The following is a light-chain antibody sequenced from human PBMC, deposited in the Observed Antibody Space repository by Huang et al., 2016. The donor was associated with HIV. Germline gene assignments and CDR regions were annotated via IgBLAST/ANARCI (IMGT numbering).Light chain of an antibody. CDR3: QQYYSSPIT. CDR1: QSLLYSSNNTNY. CDR2: WAS. Sequence: DIVMTQSPDSLAVSLGERATINCKSSQSLLYSSNNTNYLAWYQQRPGQPPNLLIYWASTRESGVPDRFSGSGSGTDFTLTISSLQAEDVAVYYCQQYYSSPITFGQGTRLEIK. J-gene: IGKJ5*01. V-gene: IGKV4-1*01.